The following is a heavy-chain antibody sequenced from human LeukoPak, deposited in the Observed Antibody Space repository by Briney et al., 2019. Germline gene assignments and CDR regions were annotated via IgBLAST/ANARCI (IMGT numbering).Heavy chain of an antibody. CDR3: ARPNYYDSSGYLI. D-gene: IGHD3-22*01. V-gene: IGHV3-30*03. CDR2: ISYDGSNK. J-gene: IGHJ4*02. CDR1: GFTFSSYG. Sequence: PGRSLRLSCAASGFTFSSYGMHWVRQAPGKGLEWVAVISYDGSNKYYADSVKGRFTISRDNSKNTLCLQMNSLRAEDTAVYYCARPNYYDSSGYLIWGQGTLVTVSS.